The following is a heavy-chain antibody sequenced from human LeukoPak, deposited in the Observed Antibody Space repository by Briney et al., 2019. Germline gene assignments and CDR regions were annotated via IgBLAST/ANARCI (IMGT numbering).Heavy chain of an antibody. V-gene: IGHV1-69-2*01. J-gene: IGHJ4*02. D-gene: IGHD1-26*01. CDR2: VDPEDGER. Sequence: ATVKISCKASGYTFTDNYIHWVQQAPGQGLEWMGRVDPEDGERIYAEKFQGRVTITADTSTDTAYMELSSLRSEDTAVYYCATIRVGASQLFDYWGQGTLVTVSS. CDR1: GYTFTDNY. CDR3: ATIRVGASQLFDY.